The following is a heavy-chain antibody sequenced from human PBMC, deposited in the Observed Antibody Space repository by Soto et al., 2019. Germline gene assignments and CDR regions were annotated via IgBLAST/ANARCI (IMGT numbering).Heavy chain of an antibody. J-gene: IGHJ4*02. CDR2: IRSKANNYAT. V-gene: IGHV3-73*01. Sequence: GGSLRLSCAASGFTFSSYAMHWLRQTSGKGLEWVGCIRSKANNYATEYAASVKGRFTISRDDSKNTAYLQMNSLKTEDTAVYYCTRHTVDYWGQGTLVTVSS. CDR1: GFTFSSYA. CDR3: TRHTVDY.